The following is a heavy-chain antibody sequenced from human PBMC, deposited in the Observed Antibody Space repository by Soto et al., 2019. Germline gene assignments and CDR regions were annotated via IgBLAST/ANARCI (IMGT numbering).Heavy chain of an antibody. CDR2: IVGGGDST. Sequence: EVPLLESGGGLVQPGGSLRLSCAASGFTFSNYAMSWVRQAPGKGLEWVSAIVGGGDSTYYADSVKGRFTISRDNSXNTLHLQMNSLRAEDTAVYFCAKESRGIAPTVTGYWGQGTLVTVSS. D-gene: IGHD6-13*01. J-gene: IGHJ4*02. CDR1: GFTFSNYA. V-gene: IGHV3-23*01. CDR3: AKESRGIAPTVTGY.